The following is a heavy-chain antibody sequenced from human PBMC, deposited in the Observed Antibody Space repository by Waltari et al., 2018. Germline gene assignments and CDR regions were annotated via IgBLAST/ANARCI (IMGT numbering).Heavy chain of an antibody. V-gene: IGHV1-18*04. D-gene: IGHD3-22*01. CDR3: AREVYYYDSSGYPQGGFFDY. CDR1: GYTFTSYG. Sequence: QVQLVQSGAEVKKPGASVKVSCKASGYTFTSYGISWVRQAPGQGRSWMGWISAYNGNTNYAQKHQGRVTMTTDTSTSTAYMELRSLKSDDTAVYYCAREVYYYDSSGYPQGGFFDYWGQGTLVTVSS. CDR2: ISAYNGNT. J-gene: IGHJ4*02.